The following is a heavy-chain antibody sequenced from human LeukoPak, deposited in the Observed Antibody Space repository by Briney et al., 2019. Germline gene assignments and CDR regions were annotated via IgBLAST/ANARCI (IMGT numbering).Heavy chain of an antibody. J-gene: IGHJ4*02. CDR1: GYTFTDYY. CDR2: INPNSGGT. CDR3: ARGTGVLTGYYRFAY. V-gene: IGHV1-2*06. Sequence: ASVKVSCKASGYTFTDYYIHWVRQAPGQGLEWMGRINPNSGGTNYAQKFQGRVTMTRDTSISTAYMEMSSLRSDDTAVYYCARGTGVLTGYYRFAYWGQGTLVTVSS. D-gene: IGHD3-9*01.